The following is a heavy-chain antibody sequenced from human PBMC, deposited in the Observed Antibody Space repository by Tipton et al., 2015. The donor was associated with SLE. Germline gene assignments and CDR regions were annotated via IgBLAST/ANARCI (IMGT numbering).Heavy chain of an antibody. CDR2: VDYTGST. CDR1: GGSISTYL. V-gene: IGHV4-59*08. CDR3: ARHAWGSNWYFDL. J-gene: IGHJ2*01. D-gene: IGHD7-27*01. Sequence: TLSLTCTISGGSISTYLWSWVRQPPGKGLEWIGYVDYTGSTNYNPSLKGRVTISGDISLKLTSVTAADTAVYYCARHAWGSNWYFDLWGRGTLVTVSS.